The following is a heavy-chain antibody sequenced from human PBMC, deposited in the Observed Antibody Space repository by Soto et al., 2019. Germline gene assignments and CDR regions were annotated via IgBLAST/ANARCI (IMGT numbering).Heavy chain of an antibody. D-gene: IGHD7-27*01. CDR1: GFSFSISP. Sequence: GGSLRLSCAASGFSFSISPMHWVRQAPGKGPEWVALISYDGTNKFYADSVKGRFTISRDNSKSTLYLQVDSLRPEDAAVYYCARDPKTSGGQHWAFNYFDSWGQGTLVTVSS. V-gene: IGHV3-30-3*01. CDR2: ISYDGTNK. J-gene: IGHJ4*02. CDR3: ARDPKTSGGQHWAFNYFDS.